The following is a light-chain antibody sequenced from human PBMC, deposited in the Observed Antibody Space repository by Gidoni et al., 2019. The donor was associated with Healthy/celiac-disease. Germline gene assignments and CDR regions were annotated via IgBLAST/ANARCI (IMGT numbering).Light chain of an antibody. CDR2: GAS. CDR1: QSVSSN. V-gene: IGKV3-15*01. J-gene: IGKJ2*01. CDR3: QQYYNWPPYT. Sequence: EIVMTQSPATLSVSPGERATLSCRARQSVSSNLAWYQQKPGQAPTLLIYGASTRATGIPARFSGSGSGTEFTLTISSLQSEDFAVYYCQQYYNWPPYTFGQGTKLEIK.